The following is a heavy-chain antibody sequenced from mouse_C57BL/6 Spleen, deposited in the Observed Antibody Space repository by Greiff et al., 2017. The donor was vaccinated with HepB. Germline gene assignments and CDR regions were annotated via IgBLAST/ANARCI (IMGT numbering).Heavy chain of an antibody. CDR1: GYAFSSSW. CDR2: IYPGDGDT. D-gene: IGHD2-4*01. J-gene: IGHJ2*01. CDR3: ASRPYDYDNYFDY. V-gene: IGHV1-82*01. Sequence: QVQLQQSGPELVKPGASVKISCKASGYAFSSSWMNWVKQRPGKGLEWIGRIYPGDGDTNYNGKFKGKATLTADKSSSTAYMQLSSLTSEDSAVYFCASRPYDYDNYFDYWGQGTTLTVSS.